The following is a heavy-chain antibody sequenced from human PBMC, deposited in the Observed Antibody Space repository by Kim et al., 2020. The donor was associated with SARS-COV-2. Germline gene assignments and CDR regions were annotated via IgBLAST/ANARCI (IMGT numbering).Heavy chain of an antibody. CDR3: ARHIAARRVDFDY. CDR1: GYTFTGYY. V-gene: IGHV1-2*06. D-gene: IGHD6-6*01. Sequence: ASVKVSCKASGYTFTGYYMHWVRQAPGQGLEWMGRINPNSGGTNYAQKFQGRVTMTRDTSISTAYMELSRLRSDDTAVYYCARHIAARRVDFDYWGQGTLVTVSS. J-gene: IGHJ4*02. CDR2: INPNSGGT.